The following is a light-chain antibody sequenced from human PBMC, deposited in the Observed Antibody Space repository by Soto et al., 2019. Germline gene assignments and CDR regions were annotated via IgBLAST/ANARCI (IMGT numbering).Light chain of an antibody. Sequence: EIVMTQSPATRSLSAGERATLSCRASRRINLNLAWYQQKPGQAPRLLIYDASNRATGIPARFSGSGSGTDFTLTVSGLEHEDFAVYYGQQRSNWTPTFGQGTKVDIK. J-gene: IGKJ1*01. CDR1: RRINLN. CDR3: QQRSNWTPT. CDR2: DAS. V-gene: IGKV3-11*01.